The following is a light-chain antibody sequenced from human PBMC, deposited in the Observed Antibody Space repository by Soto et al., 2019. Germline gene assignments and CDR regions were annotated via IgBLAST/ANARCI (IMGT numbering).Light chain of an antibody. CDR2: GAS. J-gene: IGKJ4*01. V-gene: IGKV3-15*01. CDR3: QQYNNWPLT. CDR1: QTVGSN. Sequence: EIVMTQSPATLSVSPGETATLSCRASQTVGSNVAWYQQKPGQAPRLLIYGASTRATGIPASFSGSGSGTEFTLTISSLQSEDFAVYYCQQYNNWPLTFGGGTKVEI.